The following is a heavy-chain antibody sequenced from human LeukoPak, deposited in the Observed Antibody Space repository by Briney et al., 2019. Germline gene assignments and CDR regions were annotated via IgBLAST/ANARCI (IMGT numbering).Heavy chain of an antibody. CDR3: AKEPYSSSWNLFDY. J-gene: IGHJ4*02. CDR2: IRPDGSEG. V-gene: IGHV3-7*03. Sequence: GGSLRLSCTTSGITFSNSWMSWVRQAPGKGLEWVATIRPDGSEGYYADSVRGRFTISRDNSKNSFYLQMNSLRAEDTAVYYCAKEPYSSSWNLFDYWGQGTLVTVSS. CDR1: GITFSNSW. D-gene: IGHD6-13*01.